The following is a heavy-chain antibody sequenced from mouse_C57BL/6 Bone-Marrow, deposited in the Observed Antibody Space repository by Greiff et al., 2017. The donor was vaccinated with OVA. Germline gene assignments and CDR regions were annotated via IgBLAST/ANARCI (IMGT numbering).Heavy chain of an antibody. V-gene: IGHV5-9-1*02. D-gene: IGHD2-4*01. CDR2: ISRGGDYI. J-gene: IGHJ1*03. Sequence: EVKVVESGAGLVKPGGSLKLSCAASGFTFSSYAMSWVRQTPEKGLEWVAYISRGGDYIYYADTVKGRFTISRDNARNTLYPQMSSLKSEDTAIYYCTRGGELRWYCDVWGTGTTVTVST. CDR3: TRGGELRWYCDV. CDR1: GFTFSSYA.